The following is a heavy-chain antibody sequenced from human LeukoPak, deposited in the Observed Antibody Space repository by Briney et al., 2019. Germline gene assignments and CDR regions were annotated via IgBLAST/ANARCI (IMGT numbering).Heavy chain of an antibody. J-gene: IGHJ4*02. CDR2: FDPEDGET. V-gene: IGHV1-24*01. CDR3: ATSGCSGGSCYHDY. Sequence: ASVKVSCKASGYTFTGYYMHWVRQAPGKGLEWMGGFDPEDGETIYAQKFQGRVTMTEDTSTDTAYMELSSLRSEDTAVYYCATSGCSGGSCYHDYWGQGTLVTVSS. CDR1: GYTFTGYY. D-gene: IGHD2-15*01.